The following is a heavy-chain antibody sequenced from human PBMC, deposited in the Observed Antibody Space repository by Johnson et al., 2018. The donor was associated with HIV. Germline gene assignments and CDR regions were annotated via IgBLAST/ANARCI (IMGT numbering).Heavy chain of an antibody. CDR1: GFTFSAYA. V-gene: IGHV3-30*10. CDR3: ARRQPTRDLFALDDGFDI. D-gene: IGHD2-21*02. CDR2: ISDDESKT. J-gene: IGHJ3*02. Sequence: VQLVESGGGVVQPERSLRLSCAASGFTFSAYAMHWVRQAPGKGLEWVAAISDDESKTYYTDSMKCRFTISRDNSKNTLYLQMISLRAEDTAMYYCARRQPTRDLFALDDGFDIRGQGTMVTVS.